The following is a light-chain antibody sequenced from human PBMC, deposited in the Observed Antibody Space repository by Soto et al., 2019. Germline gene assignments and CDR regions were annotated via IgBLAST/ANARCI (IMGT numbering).Light chain of an antibody. CDR2: DVN. V-gene: IGLV2-14*03. CDR1: SSDIGAYNF. J-gene: IGLJ2*01. Sequence: QSALTQPASVSGSPGQSITISCTGTSSDIGAYNFVSWYQQHPGKAPKLMLYDVNIRPSGVSNRFSGSKSGNTASLTISGLQADDDADYYCTSWTTITTMIFGGGTKLTVL. CDR3: TSWTTITTMI.